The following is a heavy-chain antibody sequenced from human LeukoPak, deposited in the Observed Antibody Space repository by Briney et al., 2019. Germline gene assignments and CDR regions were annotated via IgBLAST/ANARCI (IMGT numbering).Heavy chain of an antibody. V-gene: IGHV4-38-2*02. J-gene: IGHJ4*02. CDR1: GYSISSGYY. D-gene: IGHD3-10*01. CDR3: ARNNYYGSGSYYFDY. CDR2: IYHSGST. Sequence: PSETLSLTCTVSGYSISSGYYWGWIRQPPGKGLEWIGSIYHSGSTYYNPSLKSRVTISVDTSKNQFSLKLSSVTAADTAVYYCARNNYYGSGSYYFDYWGQGTLVTVSS.